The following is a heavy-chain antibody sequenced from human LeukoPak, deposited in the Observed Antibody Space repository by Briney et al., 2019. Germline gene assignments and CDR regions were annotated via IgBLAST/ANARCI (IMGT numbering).Heavy chain of an antibody. Sequence: PGGSLRLSCAASGFTFSSYAMNWVRQAPGKGLEWVSTISDSGGSTYYADSVKGRFTISRDNSKNTLYLQMNSLRAEDTAVYYCAREAVTRNYFDYWGQGTLVTVSS. V-gene: IGHV3-23*01. CDR2: ISDSGGST. CDR3: AREAVTRNYFDY. J-gene: IGHJ4*02. CDR1: GFTFSSYA. D-gene: IGHD4-17*01.